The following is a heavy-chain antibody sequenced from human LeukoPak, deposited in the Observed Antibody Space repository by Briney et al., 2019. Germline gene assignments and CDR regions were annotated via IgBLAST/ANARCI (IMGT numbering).Heavy chain of an antibody. J-gene: IGHJ4*02. D-gene: IGHD6-13*01. Sequence: SETLSLTCTVSGGSISSGSYYWGWIRQPPGKGLEWIGYIYYSGSTNYNPSLKSRVTISVDTSKNQFSLKLSSVTAADTAVYYCARAPYSSSWYDYWGQGTLVTVSS. CDR3: ARAPYSSSWYDY. CDR1: GGSISSGSYY. CDR2: IYYSGST. V-gene: IGHV4-61*01.